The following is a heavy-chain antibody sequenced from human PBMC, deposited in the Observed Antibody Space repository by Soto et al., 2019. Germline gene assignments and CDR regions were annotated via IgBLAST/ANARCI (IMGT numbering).Heavy chain of an antibody. Sequence: GGSLRLSCAASGFTFTRYSMNWVRQAPGKGLEWVSSISSTTNYIYYADSMKGRFTVSRDNAKNSVYLEMNSLGAEDTAVYYCARESEDLTSNFDYWGQGTLVTVSS. CDR1: GFTFTRYS. V-gene: IGHV3-21*01. J-gene: IGHJ4*02. CDR3: ARESEDLTSNFDY. CDR2: ISSTTNYI.